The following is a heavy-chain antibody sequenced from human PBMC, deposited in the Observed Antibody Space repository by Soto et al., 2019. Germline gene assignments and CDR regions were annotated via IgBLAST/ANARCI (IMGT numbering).Heavy chain of an antibody. Sequence: GGSLRLSCAASGFTFTRYSMNWVRQAPGKGLEWVSSISSTTNYIYYADSMKGRFTVSRDNAKNSVYLEMNSLGAEDTAVYYCARESEDLTSNFDYWGQGTLVTVSS. CDR1: GFTFTRYS. V-gene: IGHV3-21*01. J-gene: IGHJ4*02. CDR3: ARESEDLTSNFDY. CDR2: ISSTTNYI.